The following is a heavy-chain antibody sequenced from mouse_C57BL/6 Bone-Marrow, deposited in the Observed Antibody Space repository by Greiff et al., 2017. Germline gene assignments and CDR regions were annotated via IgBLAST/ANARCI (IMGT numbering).Heavy chain of an antibody. CDR3: ARYAGGGFAY. CDR2: IRNKANGYTT. J-gene: IGHJ3*01. Sequence: EVQLVESGGGLVQPGGSLSLSCAASGFTFTDYYMSWVRQPPGKALEWLGFIRNKANGYTTEYSATVKGRFTISRDNSQSILYLQMNALGAEDSATYYCARYAGGGFAYGGQGTLVTVSA. V-gene: IGHV7-3*01. CDR1: GFTFTDYY.